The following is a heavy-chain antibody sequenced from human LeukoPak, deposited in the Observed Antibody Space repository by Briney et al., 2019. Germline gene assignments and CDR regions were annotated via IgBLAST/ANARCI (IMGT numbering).Heavy chain of an antibody. V-gene: IGHV4-59*08. CDR3: ARLNWVPGSTWPKIDS. CDR2: IYYSGST. D-gene: IGHD6-13*01. CDR1: GGSISSYY. J-gene: IGHJ4*02. Sequence: PSETLSLTCTVSGGSISSYYWSWVRQPPGKRLEWIGYIYYSGSTNYNPSLKSRVTISLDTSKNQFSLNLSSVTAEDTAVYYCARLNWVPGSTWPKIDSWGQGTLATVSS.